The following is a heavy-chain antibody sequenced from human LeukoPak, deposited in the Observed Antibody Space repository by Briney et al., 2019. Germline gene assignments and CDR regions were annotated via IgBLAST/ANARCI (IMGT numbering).Heavy chain of an antibody. CDR2: IYTSGST. D-gene: IGHD1-7*01. V-gene: IGHV4-61*02. CDR1: GGSISGGDYY. CDR3: AREGDNWNSLGYFDY. J-gene: IGHJ4*02. Sequence: SQTLSLTCTVSGGSISGGDYYWSWIRQPAGKGLEWIGRIYTSGSTNYNPSLKSRVTMSVDTSKNQFSLKLSSVTAADTAVYYCAREGDNWNSLGYFDYWGQGTLVTVSS.